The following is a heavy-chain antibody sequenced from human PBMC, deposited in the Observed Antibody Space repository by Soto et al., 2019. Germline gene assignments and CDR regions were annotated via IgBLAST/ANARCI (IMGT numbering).Heavy chain of an antibody. CDR2: MYYTGVT. V-gene: IGHV4-61*01. CDR3: ARGVEPLGYYGLDV. J-gene: IGHJ6*02. Sequence: EALSLTCSFSGGSVRSGNHFWNWIRQPPGRGLEWLGYMYYTGVTNYNPSLKSRVSMSVDTSKDQFSLNLTSLTAADTAVYYCARGVEPLGYYGLDVWGQGTTVTVSS. CDR1: GGSVRSGNHF.